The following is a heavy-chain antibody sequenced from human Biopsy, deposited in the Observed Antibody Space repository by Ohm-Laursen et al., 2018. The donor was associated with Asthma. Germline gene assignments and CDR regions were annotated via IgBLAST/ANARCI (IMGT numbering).Heavy chain of an antibody. Sequence: RSLRLSCAASGRHFGSYNMHWARQAPGKGLEWVAVITFDGSTQHYGDSVKGRFTMARDNSKNTLDLQMNSLREEDTAVYYCVRDGTDDAFDIWGQGTVVSVSS. V-gene: IGHV3-30-3*01. CDR2: ITFDGSTQ. CDR1: GRHFGSYN. D-gene: IGHD1-1*01. CDR3: VRDGTDDAFDI. J-gene: IGHJ3*02.